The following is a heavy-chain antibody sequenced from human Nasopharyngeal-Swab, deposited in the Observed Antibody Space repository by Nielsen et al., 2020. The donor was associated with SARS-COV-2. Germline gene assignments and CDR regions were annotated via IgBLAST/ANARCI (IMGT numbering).Heavy chain of an antibody. CDR1: GFTFSSYG. Sequence: GESLKISCAASGFTFSSYGMHWVRQAPGKGLEWVAVISYDGSNKYYADSVKGRFTISRDNSKNTLYLQMNSLRAEDTAVYYCAREATQEFDYWGQGTLVTVSS. CDR3: AREATQEFDY. J-gene: IGHJ4*02. V-gene: IGHV3-30*03. CDR2: ISYDGSNK.